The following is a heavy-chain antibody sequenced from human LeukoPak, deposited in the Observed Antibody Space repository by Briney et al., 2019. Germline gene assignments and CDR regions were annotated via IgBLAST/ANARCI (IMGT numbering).Heavy chain of an antibody. CDR3: GRGKTTVTD. V-gene: IGHV3-74*01. CDR2: MNPDGSSI. D-gene: IGHD4-17*01. J-gene: IGHJ4*02. Sequence: GGSLRLSCAAAGFSFSIYWMYWVREAPGKGPLWVSRMNPDGSSITYADSVKGRFTISRDNAKNTLYLQMNSLPVEDTAVYYCGRGKTTVTDWGQGSLVTVSS. CDR1: GFSFSIYW.